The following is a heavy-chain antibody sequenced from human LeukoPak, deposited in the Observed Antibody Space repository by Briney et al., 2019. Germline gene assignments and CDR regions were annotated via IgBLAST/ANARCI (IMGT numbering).Heavy chain of an antibody. D-gene: IGHD6-19*01. J-gene: IGHJ4*02. CDR3: ARGVYGRSSGWYMD. V-gene: IGHV4-34*01. Sequence: SETLSLTCAVYGGSFSGYHWSWIRQPPGKGLEWIGEINHSGSTNYNPSLKSRVTISVDTSKNQFSLKLSSVTAADTAVYYCARGVYGRSSGWYMDWSQGTLVTVSS. CDR1: GGSFSGYH. CDR2: INHSGST.